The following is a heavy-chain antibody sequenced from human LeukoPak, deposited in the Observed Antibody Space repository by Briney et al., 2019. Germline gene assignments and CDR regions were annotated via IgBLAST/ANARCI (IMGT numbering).Heavy chain of an antibody. D-gene: IGHD3-22*01. CDR3: ARESNYYDSSGPTPYDAFDI. V-gene: IGHV3-11*04. Sequence: GGSLRLSCAASGFTFSDYYMSWIRQAPGKGLEWVSYISSSGSNIYYADSVKGRFTISRDNAKNSLYLQMNSLRAEDTAVYYCARESNYYDSSGPTPYDAFDIWGQGTMVTVSS. CDR2: ISSSGSNI. CDR1: GFTFSDYY. J-gene: IGHJ3*02.